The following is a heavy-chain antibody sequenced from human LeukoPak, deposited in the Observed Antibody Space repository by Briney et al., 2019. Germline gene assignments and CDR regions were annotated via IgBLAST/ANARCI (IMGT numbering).Heavy chain of an antibody. V-gene: IGHV4-59*08. Sequence: PSETLSLTCAVSGGSISSSYWTWIRQPPGKGLEWIGNVYYSGDTNYNPSLKSRVTISVDTSKNQFSLKLSPVTAADTAVYYCARHRPAYYYDSSGYLGPWGQGTLVTVSS. CDR2: VYYSGDT. CDR1: GGSISSSY. J-gene: IGHJ5*02. CDR3: ARHRPAYYYDSSGYLGP. D-gene: IGHD3-22*01.